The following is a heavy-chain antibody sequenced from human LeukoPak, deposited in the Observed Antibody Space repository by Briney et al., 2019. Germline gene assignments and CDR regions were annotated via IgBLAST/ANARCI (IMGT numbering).Heavy chain of an antibody. Sequence: PGGSLRLSCAASGFTFSSYAMSWVRQAPGKGLEWVAIIYSGGNTYYADSVKGRFTISRDISKNTLYLQMNSLRAEDTAVYYCARTMITFGGVIVMKPFDYWGQGTLVTVSS. V-gene: IGHV3-66*01. CDR2: IYSGGNT. J-gene: IGHJ4*02. CDR1: GFTFSSYA. CDR3: ARTMITFGGVIVMKPFDY. D-gene: IGHD3-16*02.